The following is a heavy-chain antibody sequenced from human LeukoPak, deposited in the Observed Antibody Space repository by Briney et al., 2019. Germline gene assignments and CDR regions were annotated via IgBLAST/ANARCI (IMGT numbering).Heavy chain of an antibody. CDR3: ARGRGYYDYVWGSYRRNSHFDY. V-gene: IGHV4-31*03. CDR1: GGSISSGGYY. D-gene: IGHD3-16*02. J-gene: IGHJ4*02. Sequence: SETLSLTCTVSGGSISSGGYYWSWIRQHPGKGLEWIGYIYYSGSTYYNPSLKSRVTISVDTSKNQFSLKLSSVTAADTAVYYCARGRGYYDYVWGSYRRNSHFDYWGQGTLVTVSS. CDR2: IYYSGST.